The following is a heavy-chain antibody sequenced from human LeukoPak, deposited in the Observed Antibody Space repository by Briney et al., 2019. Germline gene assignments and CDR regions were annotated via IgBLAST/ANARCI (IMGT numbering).Heavy chain of an antibody. V-gene: IGHV3-23*01. Sequence: GGSLRLSCAASGFTFGSYGMSWVRQAPGKGLEWVSFITPNADRTSYADSVEGRFTISRDNPRNTLYMQMNSLRDEDTALYYCAIMHGYYDGSGYWVQWGQGTMVTVSS. J-gene: IGHJ1*01. CDR2: ITPNADRT. D-gene: IGHD3-22*01. CDR3: AIMHGYYDGSGYWVQ. CDR1: GFTFGSYG.